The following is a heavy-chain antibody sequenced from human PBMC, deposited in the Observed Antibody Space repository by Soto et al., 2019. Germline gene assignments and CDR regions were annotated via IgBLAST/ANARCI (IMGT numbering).Heavy chain of an antibody. Sequence: GGSLRLSCAASGFTFSSYGMHWVRQAPGKGLEWAAVIWYDGSNKYYADSVKGRFTISRDNSKNTLYLQMNSLRAEATAVYYCERYSDKLGYWGQGTLVTVSP. J-gene: IGHJ4*02. CDR3: ERYSDKLGY. V-gene: IGHV3-33*01. CDR2: IWYDGSNK. CDR1: GFTFSSYG. D-gene: IGHD4-17*01.